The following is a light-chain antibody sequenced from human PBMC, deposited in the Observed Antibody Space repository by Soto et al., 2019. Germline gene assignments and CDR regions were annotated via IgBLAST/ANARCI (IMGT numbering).Light chain of an antibody. CDR2: EGN. CDR3: CSYTDGSSLL. CDR1: RSDIGTYNL. V-gene: IGLV2-23*01. J-gene: IGLJ3*02. Sequence: QSVLTQPASVSESPGQSISISCSGARSDIGTYNLVSWYQQHPGKAPKLIIYEGNKRPSGVSNRFSGSRSGNTASLTISGLQAEDEADYYCCSYTDGSSLLFGGGTQLTVL.